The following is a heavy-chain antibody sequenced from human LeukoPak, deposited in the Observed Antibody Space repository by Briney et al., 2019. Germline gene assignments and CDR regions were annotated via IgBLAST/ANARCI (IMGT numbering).Heavy chain of an antibody. CDR3: ARDRAWNYFDY. V-gene: IGHV3-30*03. CDR1: GFTFSRHG. D-gene: IGHD3-3*01. Sequence: GGSLRLSCAPSGFTFSRHGMHWVRQAPGKGLEWVAIISNDGSRKYYAHSVEGRFTISRDNSKNTLYLQMDRLRAEDTAVYYCARDRAWNYFDYWGQGTLVTVSS. J-gene: IGHJ4*02. CDR2: ISNDGSRK.